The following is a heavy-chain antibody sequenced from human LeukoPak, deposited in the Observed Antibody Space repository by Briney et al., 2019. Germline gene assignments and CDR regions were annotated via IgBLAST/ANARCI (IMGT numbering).Heavy chain of an antibody. D-gene: IGHD2-8*02. J-gene: IGHJ4*02. CDR1: GFTFSNYA. V-gene: IGHV3-23*01. Sequence: PGGSLRLSCSASGFTFSNYAMTWVRQAPGKGLEWVSVISGSGGSTDYADSVKGRFTISRDNSKNTLYLQMNSLRAEDTAVYYCAKDRAELTGDVSDDWGQGTRVTVSS. CDR2: ISGSGGST. CDR3: AKDRAELTGDVSDD.